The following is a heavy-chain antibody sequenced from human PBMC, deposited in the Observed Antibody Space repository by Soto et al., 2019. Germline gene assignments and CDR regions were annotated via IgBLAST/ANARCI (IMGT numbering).Heavy chain of an antibody. CDR2: ISGSGGST. V-gene: IGHV3-23*01. CDR3: AKLEEGYYDSSGYYDY. CDR1: GFTFSSYA. D-gene: IGHD3-22*01. Sequence: HPGGSLRLSCAASGFTFSSYAMSWVRQAPGKGLEWVSAISGSGGSTYYADSVKGRFTISRDNSKNTLYLQMNSLRAEDTAVYYCAKLEEGYYDSSGYYDYWGQGTLVTVS. J-gene: IGHJ4*02.